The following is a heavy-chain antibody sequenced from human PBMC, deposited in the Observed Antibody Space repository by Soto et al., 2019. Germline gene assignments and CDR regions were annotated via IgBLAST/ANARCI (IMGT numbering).Heavy chain of an antibody. Sequence: QVQLVQSGAEVKKPGASVKVSCKASGYTFTGYYMHWVRQAPGQGLEWMGWINPNSGGTNYAQKFQGWVTMTRDTSISTAYMELSRLRSNDTAVYYCARGGGIAVAGTTGDYWGQGTLVTVSS. CDR3: ARGGGIAVAGTTGDY. V-gene: IGHV1-2*04. D-gene: IGHD6-19*01. CDR1: GYTFTGYY. CDR2: INPNSGGT. J-gene: IGHJ4*02.